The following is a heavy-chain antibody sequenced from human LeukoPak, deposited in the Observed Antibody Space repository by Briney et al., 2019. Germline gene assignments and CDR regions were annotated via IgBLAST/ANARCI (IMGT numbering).Heavy chain of an antibody. CDR2: IKQDGSEK. D-gene: IGHD6-19*01. CDR3: ARNPVAGDFDY. Sequence: GGSLRLSCAASGFTFSSYWMSWVRQAPGKGLEWVANIKQDGSEKYYVDSVKGRFTISRDNDKNSLYLQMNSLRAEDTAVYYCARNPVAGDFDYWGQGTLVTVSS. J-gene: IGHJ4*02. V-gene: IGHV3-7*01. CDR1: GFTFSSYW.